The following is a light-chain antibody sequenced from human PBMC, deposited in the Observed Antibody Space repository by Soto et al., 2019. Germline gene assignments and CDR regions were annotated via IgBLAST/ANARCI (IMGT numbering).Light chain of an antibody. Sequence: EIVLTQSPGTLSLSPGEGATLSCRASQSVSSSYLAWYQQKPGQAPRLLIYGASSRATGIPDRFSGSGSGTDFILTIGRLETEDSAVYYCQQYGRSPWTFGQGTKVEI. CDR1: QSVSSSY. J-gene: IGKJ1*01. CDR3: QQYGRSPWT. V-gene: IGKV3-20*01. CDR2: GAS.